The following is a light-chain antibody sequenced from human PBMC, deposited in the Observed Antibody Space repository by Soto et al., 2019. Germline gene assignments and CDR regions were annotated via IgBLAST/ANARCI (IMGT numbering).Light chain of an antibody. CDR3: CSYAGGYTYL. J-gene: IGLJ1*01. V-gene: IGLV2-11*01. Sequence: QSALTQPRSVSGTPGQSVTISCTGTGNDVGAYNYVSWYQQHPGRPPKLMIYGVARWPSGVPDRFSGSKSGNTASLTISGLQAEDEADYFCCSYAGGYTYLFGTGTQVTVL. CDR1: GNDVGAYNY. CDR2: GVA.